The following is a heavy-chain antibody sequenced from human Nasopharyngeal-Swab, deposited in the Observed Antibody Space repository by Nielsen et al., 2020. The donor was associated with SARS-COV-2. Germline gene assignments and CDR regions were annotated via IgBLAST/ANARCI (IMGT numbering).Heavy chain of an antibody. Sequence: WIRQPPGKGLEWVSAISGSGGSTYYADSVKGRFTISRDNSKNTLYLQMNSLRAEDTAFYYCAKLYSAKAPAGPFDYWGQGTLVTVSS. V-gene: IGHV3-23*01. J-gene: IGHJ4*02. D-gene: IGHD6-13*01. CDR2: ISGSGGST. CDR3: AKLYSAKAPAGPFDY.